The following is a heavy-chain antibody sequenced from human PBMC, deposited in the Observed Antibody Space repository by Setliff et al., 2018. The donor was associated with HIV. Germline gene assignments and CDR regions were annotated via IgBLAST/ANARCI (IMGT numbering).Heavy chain of an antibody. CDR3: ARDRAAFRLTY. Sequence: PSETLSLTCAVYGGSFSGYSWNWIRQPPGKGLEWIGEISHSGSTNYNPSLKSRVTISVDTSKDQVSLKLSTVTAADTAVYYCARDRAAFRLTYWGQGTLVTVSS. J-gene: IGHJ4*02. V-gene: IGHV4-34*01. CDR1: GGSFSGYS. D-gene: IGHD3-3*02. CDR2: ISHSGST.